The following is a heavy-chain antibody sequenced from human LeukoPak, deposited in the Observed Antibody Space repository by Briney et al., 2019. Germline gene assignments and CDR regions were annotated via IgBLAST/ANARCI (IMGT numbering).Heavy chain of an antibody. CDR3: AREDQDYGEINY. J-gene: IGHJ4*02. Sequence: QSGGSLRLSCAASGFTVSSNYMSWVRQAPGKGLEWVSVIYSGGSTYYADSVKGRFTISRDNSKNTLYLQINSLRAEDTAVYYCAREDQDYGEINYWGQGTLVTVSS. CDR2: IYSGGST. D-gene: IGHD4-17*01. V-gene: IGHV3-66*02. CDR1: GFTVSSNY.